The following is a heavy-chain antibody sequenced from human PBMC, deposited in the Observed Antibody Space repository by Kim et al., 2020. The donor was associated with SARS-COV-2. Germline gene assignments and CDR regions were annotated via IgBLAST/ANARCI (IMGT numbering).Heavy chain of an antibody. CDR1: GFTFSSYW. CDR2: IKEDGSEK. J-gene: IGHJ3*02. D-gene: IGHD1-7*01. Sequence: GGSLRLSCAASGFTFSSYWMSWVRQAPGKGLEWVANIKEDGSEKYYVASVKGRFTISRDNAKNSLYLQMNSLRAEDTAVYYCARGELSLEDVFDIWGQGTMVTVSS. V-gene: IGHV3-7*03. CDR3: ARGELSLEDVFDI.